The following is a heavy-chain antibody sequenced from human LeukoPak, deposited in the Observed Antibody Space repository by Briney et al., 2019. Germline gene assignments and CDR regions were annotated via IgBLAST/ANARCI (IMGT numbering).Heavy chain of an antibody. CDR1: GFLFSSYA. V-gene: IGHV3-23*01. D-gene: IGHD2-2*01. J-gene: IGHJ5*02. CDR2: ISGSGDTT. CDR3: AKLFGGGILPAAVHA. Sequence: RTGGSLRLSCAASGFLFSSYAVSWVRQAPGKGLEWVSVISGSGDTTYYATSVKGRFTISRDNSKNTVSLQMSSLRAEDTAVYYCAKLFGGGILPAAVHAWGQGTLVTVSS.